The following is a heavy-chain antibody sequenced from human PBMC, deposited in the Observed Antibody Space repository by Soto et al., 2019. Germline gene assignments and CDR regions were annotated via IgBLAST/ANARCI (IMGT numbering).Heavy chain of an antibody. J-gene: IGHJ4*02. CDR1: GGSISSGDYY. CDR2: IYYSGST. V-gene: IGHV4-39*01. Sequence: PSETLSLTCTVSGGSISSGDYYWGWIRQPPGKGLEWIGSIYYSGSTYYNPSLKSRVTISVDTSKNQFSLKLSSVTAADTAVYYCARHWNFWSGYLDYWGQGTLVTVSS. CDR3: ARHWNFWSGYLDY. D-gene: IGHD3-3*01.